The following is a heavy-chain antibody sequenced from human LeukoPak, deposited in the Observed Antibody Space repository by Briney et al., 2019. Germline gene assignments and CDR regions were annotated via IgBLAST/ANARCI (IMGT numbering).Heavy chain of an antibody. CDR1: GGSITSGGYY. CDR2: ISYSGTT. V-gene: IGHV4-31*03. J-gene: IGHJ3*02. D-gene: IGHD4-23*01. CDR3: ARAAWRGSNSRDAFDI. Sequence: SETLSLTCSVSGGSITSGGYYWSWMRQHPGKGVEWIGYISYSGTTYYSPSLQSRITISLDTSKNQFSLELSSVTAADTAVYYCARAAWRGSNSRDAFDIWGLGTVVTVSS.